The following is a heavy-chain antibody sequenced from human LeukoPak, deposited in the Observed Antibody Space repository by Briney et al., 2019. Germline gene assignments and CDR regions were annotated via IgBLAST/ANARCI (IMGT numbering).Heavy chain of an antibody. CDR1: GYTFTEYY. V-gene: IGHV1-69*02. Sequence: SVKVSCKASGYTFTEYYMHWVRQAPGQGLEWMGRIIPILGIANYAQKFQGRVTITADKSTSTAYMELSSLRSEDTAVYYCASMIGGVTGAFDIWGQGTMVTVSS. J-gene: IGHJ3*02. CDR2: IIPILGIA. D-gene: IGHD3-22*01. CDR3: ASMIGGVTGAFDI.